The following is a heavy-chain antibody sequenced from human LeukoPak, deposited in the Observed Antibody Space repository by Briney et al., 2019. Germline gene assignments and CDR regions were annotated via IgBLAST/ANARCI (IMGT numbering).Heavy chain of an antibody. D-gene: IGHD1-26*01. CDR3: AREGVRTPFDY. Sequence: GGTLRLSCAASGLTISLYAMSWVRQTPGRGLEWVSVISGTGGSPSYADSVKGRFTISRDNSKNTLYLRMDSLRADDTAVYYCAREGVRTPFDYWGQGTLVSVSS. V-gene: IGHV3-23*01. CDR2: ISGTGGSP. J-gene: IGHJ4*02. CDR1: GLTISLYA.